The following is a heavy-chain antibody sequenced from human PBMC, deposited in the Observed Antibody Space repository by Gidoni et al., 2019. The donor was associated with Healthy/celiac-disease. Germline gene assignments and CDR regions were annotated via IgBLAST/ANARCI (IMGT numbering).Heavy chain of an antibody. CDR3: ARGPGLDSPFDP. Sequence: QVQLVQSGAEVKKPGPSVKVSCKASGGTFSSYTISWVRQAPGQGLEWMGRIIPILGIANYAQKFQGRVTITADKSTSTAYMELSSLRSEDTAVYYCARGPGLDSPFDPWGQGTLVTVSS. CDR1: GGTFSSYT. D-gene: IGHD2-21*01. V-gene: IGHV1-69*02. CDR2: IIPILGIA. J-gene: IGHJ5*02.